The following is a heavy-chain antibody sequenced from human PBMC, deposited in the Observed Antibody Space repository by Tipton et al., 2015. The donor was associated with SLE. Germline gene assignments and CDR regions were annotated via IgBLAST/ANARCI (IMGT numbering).Heavy chain of an antibody. V-gene: IGHV4-39*07. CDR1: NGSISSSPYY. CDR3: ARGPYYYMDV. CDR2: IYYSGST. Sequence: TLSLTCTVSNGSISSSPYYWGWIRQSPGKGLEWVGSIYYSGSTYYNPSLKSRVTIPVDTSRKQCSLNLTSVTAADTAVYYCARGPYYYMDVWGKGTTVTVSS. J-gene: IGHJ6*03.